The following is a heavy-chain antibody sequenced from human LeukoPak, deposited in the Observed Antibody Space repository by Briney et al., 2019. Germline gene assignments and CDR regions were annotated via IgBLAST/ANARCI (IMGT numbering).Heavy chain of an antibody. Sequence: ASVPVSCKASGYTFSSYGISWLRQAPGQGLEWMGWISAYNGDTNSAQKLQGRVTMTTDTSTSTAYMELRSLRSDDTAVYYCARPLPYYYDSSGRYAFDIWGQGTMVTVSS. CDR3: ARPLPYYYDSSGRYAFDI. CDR1: GYTFSSYG. V-gene: IGHV1-18*01. D-gene: IGHD3-22*01. J-gene: IGHJ3*02. CDR2: ISAYNGDT.